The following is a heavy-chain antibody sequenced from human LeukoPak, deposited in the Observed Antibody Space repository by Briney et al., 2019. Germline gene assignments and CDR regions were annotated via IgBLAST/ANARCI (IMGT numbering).Heavy chain of an antibody. CDR3: ARARPDIVVVPAAPNWFDP. V-gene: IGHV4-31*03. CDR1: GGSISSGGYY. CDR2: IYYSGST. J-gene: IGHJ5*02. D-gene: IGHD2-2*01. Sequence: SETLSLTCTVSGGSISSGGYYWSWIRQHPGKGLEWIGYIYYSGSTYYNPSLKSRVTISVDTSKNQFPLKLSSVTAADTAVYYCARARPDIVVVPAAPNWFDPWGQGTLVTVSS.